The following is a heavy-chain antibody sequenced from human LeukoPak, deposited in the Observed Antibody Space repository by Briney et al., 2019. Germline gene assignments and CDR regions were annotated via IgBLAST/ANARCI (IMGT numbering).Heavy chain of an antibody. V-gene: IGHV3-30*02. J-gene: IGHJ4*02. CDR1: GFTFSSYG. Sequence: PGGSLRLSCAASGFTFSSYGMHWVRQAPGKGLEWVAFIRFDGSKKYYADSVKGRFTISRDNSKNTLYLQMNSLRAEDTAVYYCAKDREGGSFDYWGQGTLVTVSS. CDR3: AKDREGGSFDY. CDR2: IRFDGSKK. D-gene: IGHD1-26*01.